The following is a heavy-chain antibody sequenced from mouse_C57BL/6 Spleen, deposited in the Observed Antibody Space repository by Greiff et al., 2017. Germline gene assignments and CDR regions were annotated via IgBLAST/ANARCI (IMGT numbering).Heavy chain of an antibody. V-gene: IGHV1-47*01. Sequence: QVHVKQSGAELVKPGASVKMSCKASGYTFTTYPIEWMKQNHGKSLEWIGNFHPYNDDTKYNEKFKGKATLTVEKSSSTVYLELSRLTSDDSAVYYCARAQDYYGSSYYFDYWGQGTTLTVSS. J-gene: IGHJ2*01. D-gene: IGHD1-1*01. CDR3: ARAQDYYGSSYYFDY. CDR1: GYTFTTYP. CDR2: FHPYNDDT.